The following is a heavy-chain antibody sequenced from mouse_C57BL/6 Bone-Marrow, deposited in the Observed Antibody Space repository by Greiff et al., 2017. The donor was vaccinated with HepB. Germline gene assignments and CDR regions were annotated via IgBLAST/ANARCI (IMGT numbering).Heavy chain of an antibody. V-gene: IGHV1-62-3*01. D-gene: IGHD2-1*01. J-gene: IGHJ4*01. CDR2: IDPNSGGT. CDR1: GYTFTSYW. CDR3: ARSGGNYVDYAMDY. Sequence: QVQLQQPGAELVKPGASVKLSCKASGYTFTSYWMHWVKQRPGRGLEWIGRIDPNSGGTKYNEKFKSKATLTADKSSSTAYMQLSSLTYEDSAVYYCARSGGNYVDYAMDYWGQGTSVTVSS.